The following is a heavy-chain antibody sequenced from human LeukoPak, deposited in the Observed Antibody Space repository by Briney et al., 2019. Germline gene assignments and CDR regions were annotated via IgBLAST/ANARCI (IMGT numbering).Heavy chain of an antibody. CDR1: GGTFSSYA. CDR3: ARAHDSSGYYPLNFDY. D-gene: IGHD3-22*01. J-gene: IGHJ4*02. V-gene: IGHV1-69*06. Sequence: SVKVSCKASGGTFSSYAISWVRQAPGQGLEWMGGIIPIFGTANYAQKFQGRVTITADKSTSTAYMELSSLRSEDTAVYYCARAHDSSGYYPLNFDYWDQGTLVTVSS. CDR2: IIPIFGTA.